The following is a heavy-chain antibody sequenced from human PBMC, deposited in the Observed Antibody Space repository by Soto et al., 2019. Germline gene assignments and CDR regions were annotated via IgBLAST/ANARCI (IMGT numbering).Heavy chain of an antibody. Sequence: EVQLVESGGGLVQPGGSLRLSCAASGFTVSRNYMSWVRQAPGKGLEWVSVIYSDGSTYYADSVKGRFTISRHNSKNTLDLQMNSLRAEDTAVYYCARDPYYDSSGYLASNGMDVWGQGTTVTVSS. J-gene: IGHJ6*02. CDR1: GFTVSRNY. CDR3: ARDPYYDSSGYLASNGMDV. V-gene: IGHV3-53*04. D-gene: IGHD3-22*01. CDR2: IYSDGST.